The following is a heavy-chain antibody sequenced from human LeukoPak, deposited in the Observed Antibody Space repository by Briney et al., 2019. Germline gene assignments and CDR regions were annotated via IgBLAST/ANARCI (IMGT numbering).Heavy chain of an antibody. CDR1: GVSINSY. D-gene: IGHD3-10*01. CDR3: ARDSGTTGEVKFDP. J-gene: IGHJ5*02. V-gene: IGHV4-4*07. CDR2: ISGSGTI. Sequence: SETLSLTCIASGVSINSYWSWIRQPAGKGLEWIGRISGSGTITYNPALQSRLTISIDTSKNQFSLKLMSVTAADTAVYYCARDSGTTGEVKFDPWGQGILVTVSS.